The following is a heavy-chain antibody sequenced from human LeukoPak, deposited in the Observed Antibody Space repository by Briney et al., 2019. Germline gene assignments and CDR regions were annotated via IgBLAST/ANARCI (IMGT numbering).Heavy chain of an antibody. Sequence: QPGGSLRLSCAASGFTFSSYAMSWVRQAPGKGLEWVSPISGSGSSTYYADSVKGRFTISRDNSKNTLYLQMNSPRAEDTAVYYCAKGVAVASPYYFDYWGQGTLVTVSS. D-gene: IGHD6-19*01. CDR2: ISGSGSST. V-gene: IGHV3-23*01. CDR1: GFTFSSYA. J-gene: IGHJ4*02. CDR3: AKGVAVASPYYFDY.